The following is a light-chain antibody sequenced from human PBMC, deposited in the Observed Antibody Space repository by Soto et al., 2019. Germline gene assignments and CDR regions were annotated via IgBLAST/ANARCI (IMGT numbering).Light chain of an antibody. Sequence: EIVLTQSPGTLSLSPGDRATLSCRASQSVRSNFLAWYQQKPGQAPKLLISGAYSRATDIPDRFSGSGSGTDFTLTISRLEPEDFALYSCQQYGTSPGTFGQGTKLEIK. CDR2: GAY. V-gene: IGKV3-20*01. CDR3: QQYGTSPGT. J-gene: IGKJ2*02. CDR1: QSVRSNF.